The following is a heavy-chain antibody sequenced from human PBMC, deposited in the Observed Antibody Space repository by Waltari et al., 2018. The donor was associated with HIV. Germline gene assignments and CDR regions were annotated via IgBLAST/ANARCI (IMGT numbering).Heavy chain of an antibody. CDR3: ARVSDSYGTVFEY. CDR2: IRHSRGT. Sequence: QVQLQDSGPGLLKSSQTLSPTGTVPAGSISCVNYSWNWIRQHPGKGLGWIGYIRHSRGTYYNPPPKRRVSISVTSSKNPFPLNLPSVTADDTAVYYCARVSDSYGTVFEYWGQGTLFSVSS. CDR1: AGSISCVNYS. J-gene: IGHJ4*02. D-gene: IGHD3-10*01. V-gene: IGHV4-31*03.